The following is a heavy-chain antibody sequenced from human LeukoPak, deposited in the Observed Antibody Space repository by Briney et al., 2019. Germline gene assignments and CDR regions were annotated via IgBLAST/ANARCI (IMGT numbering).Heavy chain of an antibody. J-gene: IGHJ4*02. D-gene: IGHD2-15*01. CDR3: ARACGGTCYFDY. V-gene: IGHV4-30-2*01. Sequence: SQTLSPTCAVSGGSISSGGYSCSWIRQPPGRGLEWFGYIYHSGSTSYNPSLKSRVTVSVDRSTNQFSLKLSSVTSADTAVYYCARACGGTCYFDYWGQGTLVTVSS. CDR2: IYHSGST. CDR1: GGSISSGGYS.